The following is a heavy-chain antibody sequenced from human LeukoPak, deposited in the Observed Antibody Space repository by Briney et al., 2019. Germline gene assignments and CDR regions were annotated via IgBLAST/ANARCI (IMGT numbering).Heavy chain of an antibody. CDR1: GGSISSYE. D-gene: IGHD3-10*01. CDR3: AGGPRRGVDAFDF. V-gene: IGHV4-59*01. CDR2: IYYSGST. J-gene: IGHJ3*01. Sequence: SETLSLTCTVSGGSISSYECRWIRQPPGKGLEWIGYIYYSGSTNYNPSLKSRVTISVDTPKNQFSLKLSSVTAADTAVYYCAGGPRRGVDAFDFWGRGTMVTVSS.